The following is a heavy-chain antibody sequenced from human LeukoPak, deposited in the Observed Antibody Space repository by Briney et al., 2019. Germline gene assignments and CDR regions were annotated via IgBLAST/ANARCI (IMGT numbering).Heavy chain of an antibody. D-gene: IGHD1-26*01. CDR1: GDSISSGDYY. Sequence: SETLSLTCTVSGDSISSGDYYWSWIRQPAGKGLEWIGRISSSGSTNYNPSLKSRVTISVDTSKNQFSLKLSSVTAADTAVYYCARDGGNYILYYFDYWGQGTLVTVSS. CDR2: ISSSGST. J-gene: IGHJ4*02. V-gene: IGHV4-61*02. CDR3: ARDGGNYILYYFDY.